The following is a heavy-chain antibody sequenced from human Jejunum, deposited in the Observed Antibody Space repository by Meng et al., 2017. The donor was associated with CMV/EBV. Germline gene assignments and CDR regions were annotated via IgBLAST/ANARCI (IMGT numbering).Heavy chain of an antibody. V-gene: IGHV4-4*07. D-gene: IGHD3-10*01. CDR2: IYSNGAT. J-gene: IGHJ4*02. Sequence: QVQLQESGPGLVKPSETLSLTCTVSGGFTSDYYWSWIRQPAGKGLEWIGRIYSNGATNYNPSLKSRVTMSVDTSKNQFSLKLSSVTAADTAVYFCARDMHREVVIQDYWGQGTLVTVSS. CDR1: GGFTSDYY. CDR3: ARDMHREVVIQDY.